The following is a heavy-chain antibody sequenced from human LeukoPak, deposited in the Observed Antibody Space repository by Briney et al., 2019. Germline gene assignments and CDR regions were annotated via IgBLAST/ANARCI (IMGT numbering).Heavy chain of an antibody. J-gene: IGHJ4*02. CDR1: GFTFEDYD. CDR2: IKWNGGST. V-gene: IGHV3-20*04. Sequence: GGSLRLSCAASGFTFEDYDMNWVRHAPGKGLEWVSGIKWNGGSTGYADSVRGRFTISRDNAKNSLYLQMNSLRAEDTALYYCARDQNDYDFWSGYSMSYFDYWGQGTLVTVSS. CDR3: ARDQNDYDFWSGYSMSYFDY. D-gene: IGHD3-3*01.